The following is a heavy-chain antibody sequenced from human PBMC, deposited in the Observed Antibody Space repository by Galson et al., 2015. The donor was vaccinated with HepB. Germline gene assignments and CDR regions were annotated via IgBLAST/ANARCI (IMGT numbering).Heavy chain of an antibody. J-gene: IGHJ4*02. Sequence: SLRLSCAASGFTFSSYSMNWVRQAPGKGLEWVSSISSSSSYIYYADSVKGRFTISRDNAKNSLYLQMNSLRAEDTAVYYCARENGLTVQWLVPDYWGQGTLVTVSS. V-gene: IGHV3-21*01. CDR2: ISSSSSYI. CDR1: GFTFSSYS. CDR3: ARENGLTVQWLVPDY. D-gene: IGHD6-19*01.